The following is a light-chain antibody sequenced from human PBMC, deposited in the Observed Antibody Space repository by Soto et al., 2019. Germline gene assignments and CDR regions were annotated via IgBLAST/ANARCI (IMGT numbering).Light chain of an antibody. CDR2: GAS. CDR3: QQYGSSPLT. J-gene: IGKJ4*01. V-gene: IGKV3-20*01. Sequence: RSCRASQSVSSSYLAWYQQKPGQAPRLLIYGASSRATGIPDRFSGSGSGTDFTLTISRLEPEDFAVYYCQQYGSSPLTFGGGTKWIS. CDR1: QSVSSSY.